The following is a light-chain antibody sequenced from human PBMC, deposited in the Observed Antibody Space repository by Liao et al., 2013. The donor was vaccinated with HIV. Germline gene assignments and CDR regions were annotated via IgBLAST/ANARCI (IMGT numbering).Light chain of an antibody. Sequence: SYVLTQPPSVSVAPGKTARITCGGNDIGSKSVHWYQQKPGQAPVLVMYYDSDRPSGIPERFSGSNSGNTATLTISGTQAMDEADYYCQAWDSGTGVFGTGTKVTVL. CDR3: QAWDSGTGV. J-gene: IGLJ1*01. V-gene: IGLV3-21*01. CDR1: DIGSKS. CDR2: YDS.